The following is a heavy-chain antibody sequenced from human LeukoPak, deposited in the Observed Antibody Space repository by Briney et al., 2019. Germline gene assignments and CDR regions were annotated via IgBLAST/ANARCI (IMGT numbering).Heavy chain of an antibody. V-gene: IGHV3-23*01. J-gene: IGHJ4*02. CDR2: ISGSGGST. CDR1: GFTFSSYG. Sequence: AGGSLRLSCAASGFTFSSYGMHWVRQAPGKGLEWVSAISGSGGSTYYADSVKGRFTISRDNSKNTLYLQMNSLRAEDTAVYYCAKDVRRVYFDYWGQGTLVTVSS. D-gene: IGHD1-14*01. CDR3: AKDVRRVYFDY.